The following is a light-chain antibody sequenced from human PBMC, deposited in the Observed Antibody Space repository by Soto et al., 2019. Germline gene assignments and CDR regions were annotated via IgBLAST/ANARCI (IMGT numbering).Light chain of an antibody. CDR1: HDVSWN. V-gene: IGKV1-33*01. CDR3: QQYSSMLS. CDR2: DAS. Sequence: DIQMTQSPSSLSASVGDRVTIACQSSHDVSWNLNWFQQKPGEAPKLLIYDASNLERGVPSRFSRSGSGTDFALTISSLQTEDVATYYCQQYSSMLSFGGGTEVDLK. J-gene: IGKJ4*01.